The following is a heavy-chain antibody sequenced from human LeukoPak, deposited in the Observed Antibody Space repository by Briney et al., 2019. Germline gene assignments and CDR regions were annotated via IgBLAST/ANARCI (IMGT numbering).Heavy chain of an antibody. V-gene: IGHV3-33*01. CDR2: IWYDGGNK. CDR1: GFTFSSYG. J-gene: IGHJ4*02. Sequence: PGRSLRLSCAASGFTFSSYGMHWVRQAPGKGLEWVAVIWYDGGNKYYADSVKGRFTISRDNSKNTLYLQMNSLGAEDTAVYYCARTMRPILTGYYSLDYWGQGTLVTVSS. D-gene: IGHD3-9*01. CDR3: ARTMRPILTGYYSLDY.